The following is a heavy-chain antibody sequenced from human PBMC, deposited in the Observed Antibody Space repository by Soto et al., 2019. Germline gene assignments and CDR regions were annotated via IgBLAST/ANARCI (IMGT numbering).Heavy chain of an antibody. D-gene: IGHD2-2*01. CDR3: VRGGPESSSISADDAFDI. J-gene: IGHJ3*02. V-gene: IGHV3-13*01. Sequence: EAQLVESGGDLVQPGGFLRLSCAASGFMFSSYDMHWVRQGRGKGLEWVAAIGTAGDTYYLGSVKGRFTISRENDKKSLNLQISDIRVEDTAFYYCVRGGPESSSISADDAFDIWGQGTVVTVSS. CDR1: GFMFSSYD. CDR2: IGTAGDT.